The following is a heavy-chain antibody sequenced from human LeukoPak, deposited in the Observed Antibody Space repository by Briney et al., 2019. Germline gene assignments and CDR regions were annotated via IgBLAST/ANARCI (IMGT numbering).Heavy chain of an antibody. CDR3: AKATTFFDAFDI. CDR2: INWSSDTI. Sequence: GGSLRLSCVASGFTFDDYAMHWVRQAPGKGLEWVAGINWSSDTIGYADSVRGRFTVSRDNAKNSLVLHMNSLRTDDTALYYCAKATTFFDAFDIWGRGTRVTVSS. CDR1: GFTFDDYA. V-gene: IGHV3-9*01. D-gene: IGHD2/OR15-2a*01. J-gene: IGHJ3*02.